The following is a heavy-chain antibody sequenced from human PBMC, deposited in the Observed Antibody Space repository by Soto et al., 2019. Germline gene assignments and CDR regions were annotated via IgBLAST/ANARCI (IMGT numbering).Heavy chain of an antibody. CDR2: ISSSGSTI. D-gene: IGHD6-6*01. V-gene: IGHV3-48*03. CDR1: GFTFSSYE. J-gene: IGHJ6*02. Sequence: PGGSLRLSCAASGFTFSSYEMNWVRQAPGKGLEWVSYISSSGSTIYYADSVKGRFTISRDNAKNSLYLQMNSLRAEDTAVYYCARDKYEQLQEIYYYYYGMDVWGQGTTVTVSS. CDR3: ARDKYEQLQEIYYYYYGMDV.